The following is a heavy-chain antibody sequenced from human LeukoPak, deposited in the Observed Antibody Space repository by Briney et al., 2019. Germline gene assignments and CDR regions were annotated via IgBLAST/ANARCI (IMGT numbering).Heavy chain of an antibody. Sequence: GASVKVSCKASGYSFTGHYMHWVRQAPGQGLEWMGWINPKSGGTNYAQKFQGRVTMTRDTPISTAYMDMSSLRSEDTAVYYCASTGYDSSGPAAFHYYFDYWGQGTLVTVSS. CDR1: GYSFTGHY. D-gene: IGHD3-22*01. J-gene: IGHJ4*02. CDR2: INPKSGGT. CDR3: ASTGYDSSGPAAFHYYFDY. V-gene: IGHV1-2*02.